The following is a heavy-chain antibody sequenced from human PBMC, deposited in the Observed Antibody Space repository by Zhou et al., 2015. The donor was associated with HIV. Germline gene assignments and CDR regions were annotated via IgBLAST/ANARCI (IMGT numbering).Heavy chain of an antibody. J-gene: IGHJ4*02. CDR3: ATLRGLEGHYGDKRGY. CDR1: GGTFSSYA. V-gene: IGHV1-69*06. D-gene: IGHD4-17*01. CDR2: IIPIFGTA. Sequence: QVQLVQSGAEVKKPGSSVKVSCKASGGTFSSYAISWVRQAPGQGLEWMGGIIPIFGTANYAQKFQGRVTITADKSTSTAYMELSSLRSEDTAVYYCATLRGLEGHYGDKRGYWGQGTLVTVSS.